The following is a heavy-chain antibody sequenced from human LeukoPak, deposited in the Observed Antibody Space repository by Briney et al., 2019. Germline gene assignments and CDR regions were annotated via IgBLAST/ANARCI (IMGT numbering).Heavy chain of an antibody. J-gene: IGHJ4*02. Sequence: ASVKVSCKDSGYTFTSYDINWVRQATGQGLEWMEWMYPNSGNTGYAQKFQGRVTMTRNTSISTAYIELSSLRSEDTAVYYCARGPLYYYDSSGYYYGGYCDYWGQGTLVTVSS. D-gene: IGHD3-22*01. CDR1: GYTFTSYD. CDR2: MYPNSGNT. V-gene: IGHV1-8*01. CDR3: ARGPLYYYDSSGYYYGGYCDY.